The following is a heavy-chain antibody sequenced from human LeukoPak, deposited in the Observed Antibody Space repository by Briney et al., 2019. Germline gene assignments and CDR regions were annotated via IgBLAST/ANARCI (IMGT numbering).Heavy chain of an antibody. CDR3: ARRVIVVGLDY. Sequence: PGGSLRLSCAASGFTFSSYAMNLVRQAPGEGLEWGSYLSRSGINIYYADSLKGRFTISRDNAKNSLYLQMNRLRAEDTAVYYCARRVIVVGLDYWGQGTLVTVSS. CDR1: GFTFSSYA. J-gene: IGHJ4*02. V-gene: IGHV3-48*03. CDR2: LSRSGINI. D-gene: IGHD3-22*01.